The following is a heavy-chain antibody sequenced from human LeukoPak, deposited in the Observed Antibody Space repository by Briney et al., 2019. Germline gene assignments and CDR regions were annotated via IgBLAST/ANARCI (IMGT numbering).Heavy chain of an antibody. CDR1: GGTFSSYA. CDR3: ARSSREGISKYYDFWSGYRPVNWFDP. J-gene: IGHJ5*02. Sequence: AASVKVSCKASGGTFSSYAISWVRQAPGQGLEWMGWVNTNTGNPTYAQGFTGRFVFSLDTSVSTAYLQISSLKAEDTAVYYCARSSREGISKYYDFWSGYRPVNWFDPWGQGTLVTVSS. V-gene: IGHV7-4-1*02. CDR2: VNTNTGNP. D-gene: IGHD3-3*01.